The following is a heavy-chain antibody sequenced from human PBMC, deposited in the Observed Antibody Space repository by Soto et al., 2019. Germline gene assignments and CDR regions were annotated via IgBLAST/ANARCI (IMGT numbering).Heavy chain of an antibody. CDR2: ISGSGGST. J-gene: IGHJ4*02. CDR1: GFTFSNYA. CDR3: HGGDEGPLYYFNY. Sequence: EVQLLESGGGLVQPGGSLRLSCAASGFTFSNYAMSWVRQAPGKGLEWVSAISGSGGSTYYGVFVKGRFTISRDNSKITLYLQMNSLRAEDPAVYSCHGGDEGPLYYFNYWGQGTLVTVSS. D-gene: IGHD2-21*01. V-gene: IGHV3-23*01.